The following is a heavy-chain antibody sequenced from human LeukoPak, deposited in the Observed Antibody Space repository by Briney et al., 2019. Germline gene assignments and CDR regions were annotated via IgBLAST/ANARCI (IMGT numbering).Heavy chain of an antibody. J-gene: IGHJ4*02. Sequence: SETLSLTCAASGWSFSGYSWSWIRQPPGKGLEWIGEINHSGSTKYNPSLKSRVTILVDTSKNQFSLKLSSVTAADTAVYYYGRGPYYDILTGYYIYWGQGNLVTVSS. CDR2: INHSGST. CDR3: GRGPYYDILTGYYIY. V-gene: IGHV4-34*01. D-gene: IGHD3-9*01. CDR1: GWSFSGYS.